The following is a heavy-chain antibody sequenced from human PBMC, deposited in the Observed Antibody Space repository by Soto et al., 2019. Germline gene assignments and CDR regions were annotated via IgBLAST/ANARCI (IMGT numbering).Heavy chain of an antibody. V-gene: IGHV1-18*01. D-gene: IGHD2-15*01. Sequence: ASVKVSCKASGYTFTSYGISWVRQAPGQGLEWMGWISAYNGNTNYAQKLQGRVTMTTDTSTSTAYMELRSLRSDDTAVYYCAGVRDIVVGVAAKPKYYLDYWGQGTLVTVSS. CDR1: GYTFTSYG. CDR2: ISAYNGNT. CDR3: AGVRDIVVGVAAKPKYYLDY. J-gene: IGHJ4*02.